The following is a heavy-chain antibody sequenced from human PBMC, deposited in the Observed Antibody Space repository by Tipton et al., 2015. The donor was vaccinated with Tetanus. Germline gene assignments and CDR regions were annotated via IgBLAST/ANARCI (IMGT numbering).Heavy chain of an antibody. D-gene: IGHD2-8*01. CDR3: ARAHCTDGVCNFDF. Sequence: MQLVQSGGEVKKPGESLKISCKGSGYIFNNYWIGWVRQKPGKGLEWMGIIYPGDSDTRYSPSFQVQVTIPVDKSINIAFLQWSSLKASDTPMFFCARAHCTDGVCNFDFWGQGALVTVAS. CDR1: GYIFNNYW. CDR2: IYPGDSDT. J-gene: IGHJ4*02. V-gene: IGHV5-51*01.